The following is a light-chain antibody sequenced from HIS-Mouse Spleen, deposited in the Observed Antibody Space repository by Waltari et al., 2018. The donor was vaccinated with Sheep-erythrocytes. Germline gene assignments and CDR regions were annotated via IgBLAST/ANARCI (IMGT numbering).Light chain of an antibody. Sequence: SSELTQPPSVSVSPGQTASIPCPGYTLGDTYACWYQQKPGQSPVLVIYQDTKRPSGIPERFSGSNSGNTATLTISGTQAMDEADYYCQAWDSSIVVFGGGTKLTVL. CDR1: TLGDTY. CDR3: QAWDSSIVV. J-gene: IGLJ2*01. CDR2: QDT. V-gene: IGLV3-1*01.